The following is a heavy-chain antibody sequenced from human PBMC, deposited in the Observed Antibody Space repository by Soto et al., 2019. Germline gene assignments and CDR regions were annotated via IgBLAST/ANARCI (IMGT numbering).Heavy chain of an antibody. J-gene: IGHJ5*02. D-gene: IGHD2-2*01. CDR1: GYPICSGCY. CDR2: IYHSGST. V-gene: IGHV4-38-2*01. CDR3: ARVGYCSSTSCSIPHTWFDP. Sequence: SETLSLTCAVSGYPICSGCYWGWIRQPPGKGLEWIGSIYHSGSTYYNPSLKSRVTISVDTSKNQFSLKLSSVTAADTAVYYCARVGYCSSTSCSIPHTWFDPWGQGTLVTVS.